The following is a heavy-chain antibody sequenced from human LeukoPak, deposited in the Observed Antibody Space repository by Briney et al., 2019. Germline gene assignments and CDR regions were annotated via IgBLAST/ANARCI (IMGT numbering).Heavy chain of an antibody. CDR2: ISGGGGST. J-gene: IGHJ3*02. Sequence: QPGGSLRLSCAASGSTFSNSAMNWVRQAPGKGPEWVSVISGGGGSTFYADSVKGRFTISRDNSKNTLYLQMNSLRAEDTAVYYCAKARYSGYAFDAFDMWGQGTMVSVSS. D-gene: IGHD5-12*01. V-gene: IGHV3-23*01. CDR1: GSTFSNSA. CDR3: AKARYSGYAFDAFDM.